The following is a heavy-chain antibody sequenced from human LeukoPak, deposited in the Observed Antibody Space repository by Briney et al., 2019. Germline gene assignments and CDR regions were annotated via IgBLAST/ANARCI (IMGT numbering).Heavy chain of an antibody. CDR2: ISGDGGST. CDR1: GFTFDDYA. V-gene: IGHV3-43*02. CDR3: AKDSVGADYYGGDYGMDV. D-gene: IGHD3-10*01. J-gene: IGHJ6*02. Sequence: GGSLRLSCAASGFTFDDYAMHWVRQAPGKGLEWVSLISGDGGSTYYADSVKGRFTISRDNSKNSLYLQMNSLRTEDTALYYCAKDSVGADYYGGDYGMDVWGQGTTVTVSS.